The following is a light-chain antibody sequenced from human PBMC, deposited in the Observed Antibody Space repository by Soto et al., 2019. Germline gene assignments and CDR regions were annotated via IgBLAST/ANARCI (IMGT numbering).Light chain of an antibody. Sequence: QSALTQPASVSGSPGQSITISCTGTSNDVGGYNYVSWYQQHPRKAPKLMIYEVSNRPSGVSNRFSGSKSGNTASLTISGLQAEDESDYYCSSYTGSSTPPEVLGTGTKVTVL. CDR2: EVS. CDR1: SNDVGGYNY. V-gene: IGLV2-14*01. CDR3: SSYTGSSTPPEV. J-gene: IGLJ1*01.